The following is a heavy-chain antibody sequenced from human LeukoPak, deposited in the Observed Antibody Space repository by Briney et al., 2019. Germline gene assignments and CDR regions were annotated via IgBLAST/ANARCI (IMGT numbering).Heavy chain of an antibody. J-gene: IGHJ6*03. V-gene: IGHV3-23*01. CDR1: GFSFSSHA. CDR3: AKALSSPYYYYYMDV. Sequence: PGGSLRLSCAASGFSFSSHAMSWVRQAPGKRLEWVSAISGSGGDTYYADSVKGRFTTSRDNSKNTLYLQLNSLRAEDTAIYYCAKALSSPYYYYYMDVWGKGTTVTVSS. CDR2: ISGSGGDT. D-gene: IGHD3-16*02.